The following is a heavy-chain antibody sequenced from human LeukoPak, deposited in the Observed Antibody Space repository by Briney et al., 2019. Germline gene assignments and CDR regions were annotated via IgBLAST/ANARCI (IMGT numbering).Heavy chain of an antibody. J-gene: IGHJ4*02. CDR2: ISGCGGST. CDR3: AKARYCSGGSCYSDY. CDR1: GLTFTSYA. D-gene: IGHD2-15*01. V-gene: IGHV3-23*01. Sequence: PGGSLRLSCAASGLTFTSYAMNWVRQAPGRGLEWVSGISGCGGSTYYADSVRGRFTISRDNSKNTLYLQMNSLRAEDTAVYYCAKARYCSGGSCYSDYWGQGTLVTVSS.